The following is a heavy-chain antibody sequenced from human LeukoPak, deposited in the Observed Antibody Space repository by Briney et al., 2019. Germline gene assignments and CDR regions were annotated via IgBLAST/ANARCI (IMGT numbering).Heavy chain of an antibody. J-gene: IGHJ4*02. CDR1: GGSFSGYY. D-gene: IGHD5-24*01. V-gene: IGHV4-34*01. Sequence: PSETLSLTCAVYGGSFSGYYWSWIRQPPGKGLEWIGEINHSGSTNYNPSLKSRVTISVDTSKNQFSLKLSSVTAADTAVYYCARDRDGYNGLDYWGQGTLVTVSS. CDR3: ARDRDGYNGLDY. CDR2: INHSGST.